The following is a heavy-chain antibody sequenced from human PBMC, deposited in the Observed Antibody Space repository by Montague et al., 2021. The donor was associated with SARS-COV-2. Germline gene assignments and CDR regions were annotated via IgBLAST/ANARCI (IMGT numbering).Heavy chain of an antibody. Sequence: SETLSLTCTVSGGSISSYYWSWIRQPPGTGLEWIGNIYYNGSTNYNPSLNSRVTISVATSTNQFSLKLSSVTAADTAVYYCARAVSGSYYNGWFDPWGQGTLVTVSS. J-gene: IGHJ5*02. D-gene: IGHD3-10*01. CDR3: ARAVSGSYYNGWFDP. CDR2: IYYNGST. CDR1: GGSISSYY. V-gene: IGHV4-59*01.